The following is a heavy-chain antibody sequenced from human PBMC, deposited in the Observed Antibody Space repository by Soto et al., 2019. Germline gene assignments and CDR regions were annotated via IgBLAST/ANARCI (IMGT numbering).Heavy chain of an antibody. CDR1: GLTFSNFA. D-gene: IGHD1-7*01. J-gene: IGHJ4*02. CDR2: IGGSIGTT. CDR3: AKFKGFNWNYVFDY. Sequence: GGSLRLSCEVSGLTFSNFAMSWVRQAPGEGLEWAAAIGGSIGTTFCADSVKGRFSISKDFAKNMLYLQMNSVRVEDTAVYYCAKFKGFNWNYVFDYWAQGAPVPVSS. V-gene: IGHV3-23*01.